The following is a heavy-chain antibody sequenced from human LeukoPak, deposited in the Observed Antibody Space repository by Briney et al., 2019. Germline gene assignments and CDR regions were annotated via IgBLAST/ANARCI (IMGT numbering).Heavy chain of an antibody. V-gene: IGHV1-2*06. CDR2: IHPYSGGT. CDR3: ARLTRIAAHNY. CDR1: GYTFTDYY. D-gene: IGHD6-13*01. J-gene: IGHJ4*02. Sequence: ASVKVSCKASGYTFTDYYIHWVRQAPGQGLEWMGRIHPYSGGTNYAQKFQGRVTMTRDTSISTAYMELSGLRSDDTAIYYCARLTRIAAHNYWGQGTLVTVSS.